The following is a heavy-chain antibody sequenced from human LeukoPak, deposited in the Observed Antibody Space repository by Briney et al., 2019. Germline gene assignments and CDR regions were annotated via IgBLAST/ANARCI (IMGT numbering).Heavy chain of an antibody. V-gene: IGHV4-4*09. Sequence: SETLSLTCTVSGGSSSSYYWSWIRQPPGKGLEWIGYIHATGGTNYNPSLKSRVTVSLDTSKSQFSLRLSSVTAADTALYYCARSGYGGYYFYMDVWGQGTLVTVSS. CDR2: IHATGGT. D-gene: IGHD3-3*01. J-gene: IGHJ4*02. CDR1: GGSSSSYY. CDR3: ARSGYGGYYFYMDV.